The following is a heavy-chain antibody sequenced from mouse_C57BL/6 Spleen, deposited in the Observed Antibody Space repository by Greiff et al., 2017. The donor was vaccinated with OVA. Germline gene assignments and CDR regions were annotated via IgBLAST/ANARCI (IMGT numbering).Heavy chain of an antibody. V-gene: IGHV5-12*01. CDR1: GFTFSDYY. CDR3: ARQDYGRGYFDY. D-gene: IGHD1-1*01. J-gene: IGHJ2*01. Sequence: EVKLVESGGGLVQPGGSLKLSCAASGFTFSDYYMHWVRQTPEKRLEWVAYISNGGGSTYYPDTVKGRFTISRDNAKNTLYLQMSRLKSEDTAMYYCARQDYGRGYFDYWGQGTTLTVSS. CDR2: ISNGGGST.